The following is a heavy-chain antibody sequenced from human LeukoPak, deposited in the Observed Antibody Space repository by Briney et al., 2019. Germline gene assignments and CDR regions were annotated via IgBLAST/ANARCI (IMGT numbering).Heavy chain of an antibody. CDR2: IYYSGST. D-gene: IGHD3-10*01. CDR3: ASPSGSYYNFDY. CDR1: GGSISSSSYY. J-gene: IGHJ4*02. V-gene: IGHV4-39*01. Sequence: SETLSLTCTVSGGSISSSSYYWGWIRQPPGKGLVWIGSIYYSGSTYYNPSLKSRVTISVDTSKNQFSLKLSSVTAADTAVYYCASPSGSYYNFDYWGQGTLVTVSS.